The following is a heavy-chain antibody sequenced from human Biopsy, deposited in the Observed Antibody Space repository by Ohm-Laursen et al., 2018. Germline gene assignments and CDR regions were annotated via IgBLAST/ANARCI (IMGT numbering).Heavy chain of an antibody. J-gene: IGHJ4*02. CDR2: IIPIFGTA. V-gene: IGHV1-69*13. D-gene: IGHD2-2*01. CDR1: GGTFTNYA. CDR3: AREAIGYQLPCDD. Sequence: ASVKVSCKASGGTFTNYAISWVRQAPGRGLEWMGGIIPIFGTANYAQKFQGRVTITADSPTSTVDMELTSLTSDDTAVYFCAREAIGYQLPCDDWGQGTLVTVSS.